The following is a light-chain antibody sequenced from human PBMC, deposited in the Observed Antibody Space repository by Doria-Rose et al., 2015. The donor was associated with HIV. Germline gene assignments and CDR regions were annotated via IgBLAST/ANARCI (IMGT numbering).Light chain of an antibody. V-gene: IGLV2-8*01. Sequence: SASGSPGQSVTISCTGTSSDIGTYDFVSWYQQHPGKAPKLIIYEVNKRPSGVPNRFSGSKSGNTASLTVSGLQTEDEADYYCSSYAGSNIVFGGGTKLTVL. CDR1: SSDIGTYDF. CDR3: SSYAGSNIV. J-gene: IGLJ2*01. CDR2: EVN.